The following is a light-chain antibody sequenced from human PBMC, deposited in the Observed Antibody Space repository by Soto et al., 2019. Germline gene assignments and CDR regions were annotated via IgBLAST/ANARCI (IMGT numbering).Light chain of an antibody. CDR3: AAWDDSLSGFYV. CDR2: RNN. J-gene: IGLJ1*01. Sequence: QSVLTQPPSASGTPGQRVTISCSGNSSNFGSNYVYWYQQLPGTAPKLLIYRNNQRPSGVPDRFSGSKSGTSASLAISGLRSEDEADYYCAAWDDSLSGFYVFGTGTKVTVL. V-gene: IGLV1-47*01. CDR1: SSNFGSNY.